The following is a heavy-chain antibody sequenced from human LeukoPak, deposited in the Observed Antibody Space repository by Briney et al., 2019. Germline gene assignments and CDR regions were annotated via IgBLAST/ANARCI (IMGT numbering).Heavy chain of an antibody. CDR1: GGSFSVYY. D-gene: IGHD3-22*01. J-gene: IGHJ6*02. Sequence: SETLSLTCAVYGGSFSVYYWSWIRQPPGKGLEWIGEINHSGSTNYNPSLKSRVTISVDTSKNQFSLKLSSVTAADTAVYYCARATMIVPHFPYYYYYYGMDVWGQGTTVTVSS. CDR3: ARATMIVPHFPYYYYYYGMDV. V-gene: IGHV4-34*01. CDR2: INHSGST.